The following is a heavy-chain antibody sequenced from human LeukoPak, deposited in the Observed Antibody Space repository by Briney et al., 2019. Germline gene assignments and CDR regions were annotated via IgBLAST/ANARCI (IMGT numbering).Heavy chain of an antibody. J-gene: IGHJ5*02. CDR1: GYTFTSYG. CDR2: INPNSGGT. CDR3: ARDFFSPNYYDSSGYPNWLDP. Sequence: ASVKVSCKASGYTFTSYGISWVRQAPGQGLEWMGWINPNSGGTNYAQKFQGRVTMTRDTSISTAYMELSRLRSDDTAVYYCARDFFSPNYYDSSGYPNWLDPWGQGTLVTVSS. D-gene: IGHD3-22*01. V-gene: IGHV1-2*02.